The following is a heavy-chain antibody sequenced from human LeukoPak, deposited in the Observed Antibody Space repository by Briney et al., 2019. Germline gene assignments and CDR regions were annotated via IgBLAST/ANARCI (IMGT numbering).Heavy chain of an antibody. CDR1: GGSFSGYY. J-gene: IGHJ6*02. V-gene: IGHV4-34*01. CDR3: ARGHRGRILRDSSSWQTPYYYYYGMDV. D-gene: IGHD6-13*01. CDR2: INHSGST. Sequence: PSETLSLTCAVYGGSFSGYYWSWIRQPPGKGLEWIGEINHSGSTNYNPSLESRVTISVDTSKNQFFLKLSSVTAADTAVYYCARGHRGRILRDSSSWQTPYYYYYGMDVWGQGTTVTVSS.